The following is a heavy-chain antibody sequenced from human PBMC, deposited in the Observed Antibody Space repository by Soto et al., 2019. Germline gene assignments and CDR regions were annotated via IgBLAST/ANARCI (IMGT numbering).Heavy chain of an antibody. CDR1: GYTFTSYY. Sequence: ASVKVSCNASGYTFTSYYMHWVRQAPGQGLEWMGIINPIGGSTSYAQKFQGRVTMTRDTSTSTVYMELSSLRSEDTAVYYCARDLKLNNLGYCSSTSCYTFHYYYGMDVWGQGTTVTVSS. CDR3: ARDLKLNNLGYCSSTSCYTFHYYYGMDV. CDR2: INPIGGST. J-gene: IGHJ6*02. V-gene: IGHV1-46*01. D-gene: IGHD2-2*02.